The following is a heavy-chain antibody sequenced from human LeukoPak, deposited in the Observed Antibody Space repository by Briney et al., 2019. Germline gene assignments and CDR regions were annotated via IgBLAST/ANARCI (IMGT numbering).Heavy chain of an antibody. CDR1: GFTFSSYA. CDR2: ISGSGGST. D-gene: IGHD6-19*01. J-gene: IGHJ4*02. V-gene: IGHV3-23*01. CDR3: AKWTEIAVAGFADY. Sequence: PGGSLRLSCAASGFTFSSYAMSWVRQAPGKGLEWVSAISGSGGSTYYADSVKGRFTISRDNSKNTLYLQMNSLRAEDTAVYYCAKWTEIAVAGFADYWGQGTLVTVSS.